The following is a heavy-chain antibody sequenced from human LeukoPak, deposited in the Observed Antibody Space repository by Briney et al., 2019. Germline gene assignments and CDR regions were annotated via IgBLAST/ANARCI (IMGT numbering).Heavy chain of an antibody. CDR2: ISNDGDT. CDR3: ARIMGFGELTPDYFDY. CDR1: GFTVSSNC. Sequence: GSLRLSCAASGFTVSSNCMSWVRQGPGKGLECVSVISNDGDTYYADSVKGRFTISRDTSKNTVSLQMNSLRAEDTAVYYCARIMGFGELTPDYFDYWGQGTLVTVSS. V-gene: IGHV3-66*01. D-gene: IGHD3-10*01. J-gene: IGHJ4*02.